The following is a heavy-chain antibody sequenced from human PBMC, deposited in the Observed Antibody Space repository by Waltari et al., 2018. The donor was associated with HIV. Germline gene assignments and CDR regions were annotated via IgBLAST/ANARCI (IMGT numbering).Heavy chain of an antibody. V-gene: IGHV5-51*01. CDR3: ARLSGGFPFDI. CDR1: GYSFTRYW. J-gene: IGHJ4*02. D-gene: IGHD3-16*01. CDR2: FYPGDSDS. Sequence: LAQSGAEVKKPGESLKISCKASGYSFTRYWIGWVRQTPGKDLELMGIFYPGDSDSRYSPSFQGQVTMSADKSISTAYLEWSSLKASDTAIYYCARLSGGFPFDIWGQGTLVTVSS.